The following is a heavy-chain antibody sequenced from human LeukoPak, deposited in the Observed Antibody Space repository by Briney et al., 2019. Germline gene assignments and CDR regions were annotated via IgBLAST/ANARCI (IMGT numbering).Heavy chain of an antibody. CDR3: ARDGPGDCSGGSCYGTYYYGMDV. CDR1: GYTFTNFG. CDR2: ISAYNGDT. V-gene: IGHV1-18*01. J-gene: IGHJ6*02. Sequence: ASVKVSCKASGYTFTNFGITWVRQAPGQGLEWMGWISAYNGDTNYAQQLQGRVTMTTDTSTSTAYMELRSLRSDDTAVYYCARDGPGDCSGGSCYGTYYYGMDVWGQGTTVTVSS. D-gene: IGHD2-15*01.